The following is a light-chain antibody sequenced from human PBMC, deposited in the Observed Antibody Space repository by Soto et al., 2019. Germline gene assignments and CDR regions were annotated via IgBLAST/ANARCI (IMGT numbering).Light chain of an antibody. J-gene: IGKJ5*01. CDR1: QSISGW. Sequence: IHIHPFPSTLSETLGDRVPITCRASQSISGWLAWYQQKQAKDPQSLINKGASLESGVPSRFSGSGSGTKFTLPIISLQPDDFATYYCQQYNSYQITFGQGTRLEIK. CDR2: KGA. V-gene: IGKV1-5*03. CDR3: QQYNSYQIT.